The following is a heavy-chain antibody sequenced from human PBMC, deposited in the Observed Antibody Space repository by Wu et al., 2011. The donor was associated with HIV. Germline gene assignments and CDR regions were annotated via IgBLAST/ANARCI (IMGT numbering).Heavy chain of an antibody. V-gene: IGHV1-69*18. CDR3: ARAMEWLPQRGCWFDP. J-gene: IGHJ5*02. CDR2: IIPIFGTA. CDR1: GGTFSSYA. D-gene: IGHD5-12*01. Sequence: QVQLVQSGAEVKKPGSSVKVSCKASGGTFSSYAISWVRQAPGQGLEWMGRIIPIFGTANYAQKFQGRVTITADESTSTAYMELSRLRSEDTAIYYCARAMEWLPQRGCWFDPWGQGTLVTVSS.